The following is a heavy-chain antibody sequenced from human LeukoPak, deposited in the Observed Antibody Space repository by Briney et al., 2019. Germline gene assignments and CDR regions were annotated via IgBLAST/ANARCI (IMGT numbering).Heavy chain of an antibody. D-gene: IGHD5-24*01. V-gene: IGHV1-2*02. CDR3: ARGGRWLQLVYFDY. J-gene: IGHJ4*02. CDR1: GYTFTDHY. CDR2: IKPDSGGT. Sequence: GASVKVSCKASGYTFTDHYMHWVRQAPGQGLEWLGWIKPDSGGTNYAQKFQGRVTMTRDTSISTAYMELSRLTSDDTAVYYCARGGRWLQLVYFDYWGQGTLVTVSS.